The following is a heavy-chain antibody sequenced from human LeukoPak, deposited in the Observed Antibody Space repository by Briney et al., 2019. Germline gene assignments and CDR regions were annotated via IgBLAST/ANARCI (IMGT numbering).Heavy chain of an antibody. J-gene: IGHJ5*02. CDR1: GYTFTSYY. CDR3: ARDRGGYNSDRSFDP. D-gene: IGHD5-24*01. V-gene: IGHV1-46*01. Sequence: GASVKVSCKASGYTFTSYYMHWVRQAPGQGLEWMGIINPSGGSTSYAQKFQGRVTMTRDMSTSTVYMELSSLRSEDTAVYYCARDRGGYNSDRSFDPWGQGTLVTVSS. CDR2: INPSGGST.